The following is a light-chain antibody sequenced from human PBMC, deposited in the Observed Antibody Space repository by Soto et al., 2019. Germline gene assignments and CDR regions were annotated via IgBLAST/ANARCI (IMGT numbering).Light chain of an antibody. V-gene: IGLV2-14*01. CDR3: SSYTPTNALRVL. CDR2: AVS. Sequence: QSVLTQPASVSGAPGQSITISCTGAGSNVGNYDYLSWYQQHPGKAPPLMIYAVSARPSGVSNRFSGSKSGNTASLTISGLQADDEATYYCSSYTPTNALRVLFGGGTKLTVL. J-gene: IGLJ3*02. CDR1: GSNVGNYDY.